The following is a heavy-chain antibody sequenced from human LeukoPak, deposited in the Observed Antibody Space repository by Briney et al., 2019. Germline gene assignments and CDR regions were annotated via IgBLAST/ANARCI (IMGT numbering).Heavy chain of an antibody. D-gene: IGHD3-10*01. CDR1: GYTFTGYY. CDR3: ARGPPHYYGSGSYPPPGAYGMDV. V-gene: IGHV1-2*02. J-gene: IGHJ6*02. Sequence: VASVKVSCKASGYTFTGYYMHWVRQAPGQGLVWMGWINPNSGGTNYAQKFQGRVTMTRDTSISTAYMELSRLRSDDTAVYYCARGPPHYYGSGSYPPPGAYGMDVWGQGTTVTVSS. CDR2: INPNSGGT.